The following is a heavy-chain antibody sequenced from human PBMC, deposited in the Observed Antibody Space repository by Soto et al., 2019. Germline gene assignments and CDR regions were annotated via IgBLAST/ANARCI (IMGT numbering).Heavy chain of an antibody. CDR3: AKLRGSGWYENFDY. J-gene: IGHJ4*02. CDR2: ISYDGSNK. Sequence: GGSLRLSCAASGFTFRSNGMHWVRQAPGKGLEWVAVISYDGSNKQYADSVKGRFTIARDNSKNTLYLQMNSLRAEDTAVYYCAKLRGSGWYENFDYWGQGTLVTVSS. CDR1: GFTFRSNG. D-gene: IGHD6-19*01. V-gene: IGHV3-30*18.